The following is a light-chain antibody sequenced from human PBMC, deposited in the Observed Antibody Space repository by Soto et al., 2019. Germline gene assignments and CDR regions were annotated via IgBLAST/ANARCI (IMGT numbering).Light chain of an antibody. CDR3: CSYVGLSSLV. Sequence: QSVLTQPASVSGSPGQSITIPCTGTSSDVGSNDLVSWYQHHPGKAPKLIIYEVTKRPSEISTRFSGSKSGNTASLTISGLQAEDEADYYCCSYVGLSSLVFGGGTKVTVL. CDR2: EVT. CDR1: SSDVGSNDL. V-gene: IGLV2-23*02. J-gene: IGLJ3*02.